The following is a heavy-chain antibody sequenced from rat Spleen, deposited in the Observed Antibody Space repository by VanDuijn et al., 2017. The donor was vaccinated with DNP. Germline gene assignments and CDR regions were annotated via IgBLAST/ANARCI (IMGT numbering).Heavy chain of an antibody. D-gene: IGHD1-11*01. V-gene: IGHV5-19*01. Sequence: EVKLVESGGGLVQPGRSLKLSCAASGFTFSSYWMYWIRQAPGKGLEWVASISASGGSTSYRDSVKGRFTISRDNAKSTLYLQMDSLRSEDTATYYCTTDFERGYWGQGTLVTVSS. CDR2: ISASGGST. CDR3: TTDFERGY. J-gene: IGHJ3*01. CDR1: GFTFSSYW.